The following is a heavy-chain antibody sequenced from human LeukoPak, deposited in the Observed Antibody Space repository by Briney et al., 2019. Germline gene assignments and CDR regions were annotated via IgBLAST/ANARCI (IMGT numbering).Heavy chain of an antibody. CDR3: ARRVAVARRDAFDI. V-gene: IGHV1-18*01. D-gene: IGHD6-19*01. CDR2: ISSYNGNT. J-gene: IGHJ3*02. Sequence: ASVTVSFTASGYTFTIYGISWVRQAPGQGLEWMGLISSYNGNTNYAQKLQGRVTMSTDTSTGTAYMELRSLRSDDTAVYYCARRVAVARRDAFDIWGQGTMVTVSS. CDR1: GYTFTIYG.